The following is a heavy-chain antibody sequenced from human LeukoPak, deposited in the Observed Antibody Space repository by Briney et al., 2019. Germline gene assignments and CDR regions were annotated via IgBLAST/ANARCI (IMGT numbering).Heavy chain of an antibody. J-gene: IGHJ3*02. V-gene: IGHV3-21*01. CDR3: ASPSSSSDDALDI. Sequence: PGGSLRLSCAASGFTFSSYSMNWVRQAPGKGLEWVSSISSSSSYIYYADSVKGRFTISRDNAKNSLYLQMNSLRAEDTAVYYCASPSSSSDDALDIWGQGTMVTVSS. CDR1: GFTFSSYS. CDR2: ISSSSSYI. D-gene: IGHD6-13*01.